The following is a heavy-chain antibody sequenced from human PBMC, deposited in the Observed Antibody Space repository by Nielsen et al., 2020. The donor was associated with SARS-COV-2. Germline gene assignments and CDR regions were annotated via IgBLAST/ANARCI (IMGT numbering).Heavy chain of an antibody. D-gene: IGHD1-14*01. J-gene: IGHJ2*01. CDR3: ARRNRLASPGAHFDL. V-gene: IGHV4-34*01. CDR2: INHSGGT. CDR1: TGSFSGHY. Sequence: GSLRLSCVVYTGSFSGHYWTWIRQPPGQGVEWIGEINHSGGTNYKPSLESRLTISVDASKSQFSLKLTSVTAADTAVYYCARRNRLASPGAHFDLWARGTLVTVSS.